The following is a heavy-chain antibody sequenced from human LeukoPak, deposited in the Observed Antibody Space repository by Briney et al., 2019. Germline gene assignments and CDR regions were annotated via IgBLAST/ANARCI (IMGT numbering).Heavy chain of an antibody. CDR2: IKQDGTDK. D-gene: IGHD3-22*01. V-gene: IGHV3-7*01. CDR1: GFTFSTYW. CDR3: AREKLDSRGYVDY. J-gene: IGHJ4*02. Sequence: GGSLRLSCAGSGFTFSTYWMSWVRQAPGKGLDWVANIKQDGTDKYYVDSVKGRFTISRDNAKSSLYLQMNSLRAEDTAVYYCAREKLDSRGYVDYWGQGTLVTVSS.